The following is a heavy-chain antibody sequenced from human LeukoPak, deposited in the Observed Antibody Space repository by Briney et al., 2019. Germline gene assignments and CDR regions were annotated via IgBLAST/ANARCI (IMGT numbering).Heavy chain of an antibody. CDR2: IYYSGST. CDR3: ARTRGLEWFLSFFDY. J-gene: IGHJ4*02. CDR1: GGSISSSSYY. D-gene: IGHD3-3*01. Sequence: SETLSLTCTVSGGSISSSSYYWGWIRQPPGKGLEWIGSIYYSGSTYYNPSLKSRVTISVDTSKNQFSLKLSSVTAADTAVYYCARTRGLEWFLSFFDYWGQGTLVTVSS. V-gene: IGHV4-39*01.